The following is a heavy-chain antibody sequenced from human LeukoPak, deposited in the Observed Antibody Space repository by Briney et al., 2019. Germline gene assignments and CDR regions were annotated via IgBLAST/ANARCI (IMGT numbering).Heavy chain of an antibody. V-gene: IGHV4-34*01. CDR2: INHSGST. CDR1: GFTVSSNY. D-gene: IGHD3-10*01. J-gene: IGHJ6*04. CDR3: ARARYYGSGLYYYYYGMDV. Sequence: GSLRLSCAASGFTVSSNYMSWIRQPPGKGLEWIGEINHSGSTNYNPSLKSRVTISVDTSKNQFSLKLSSVTAADTAVYYCARARYYGSGLYYYYYGMDVWGKGTTVTVSS.